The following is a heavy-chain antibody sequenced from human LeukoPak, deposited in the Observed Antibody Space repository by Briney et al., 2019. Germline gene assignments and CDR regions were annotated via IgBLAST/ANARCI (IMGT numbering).Heavy chain of an antibody. CDR2: ISYDGSNK. CDR3: ARDRSPEYSSGLAWFDP. V-gene: IGHV3-30-3*01. Sequence: GGSLRLSCAASGFTFSSYAMHWVRQAPGKGLEWVTVISYDGSNKYYADSVKGRFTISRDNSKNTLYLQMNSLRAEDTAVYYCARDRSPEYSSGLAWFDPWGQGTLVTVSS. D-gene: IGHD6-19*01. J-gene: IGHJ5*02. CDR1: GFTFSSYA.